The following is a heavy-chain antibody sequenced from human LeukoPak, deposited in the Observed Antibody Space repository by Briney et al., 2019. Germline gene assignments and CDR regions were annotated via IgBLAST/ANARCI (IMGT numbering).Heavy chain of an antibody. Sequence: TSETLSLTCTVSGYSISSGYFCGWIRPPPGKGLEWIGSIYHSGSTYYNPSLKSRATISVDTSKNQFSLKLSSVTAADTAVYYCARVGLASEQLWSPLDYGGQGTLVTVSS. D-gene: IGHD5-18*01. CDR2: IYHSGST. CDR3: ARVGLASEQLWSPLDY. J-gene: IGHJ4*02. CDR1: GYSISSGYF. V-gene: IGHV4-38-2*02.